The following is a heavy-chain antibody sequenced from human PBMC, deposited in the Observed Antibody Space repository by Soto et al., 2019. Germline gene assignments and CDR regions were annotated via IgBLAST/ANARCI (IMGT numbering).Heavy chain of an antibody. CDR1: GGSISYNSYY. CDR2: IFYTVTT. CDR3: ARLVVVAPVANA. D-gene: IGHD2-2*01. V-gene: IGHV4-39*02. J-gene: IGHJ5*02. Sequence: QLKLQESGPGLVKPSETLSLTCSVSGGSISYNSYYWGWIRQPPGQGLEWVGGIFYTVTTYYSPSLKDQVTISVDTSKTSFTLNLTSVSAADTAVYFCARLVVVAPVANAWGQGPLVTVSS.